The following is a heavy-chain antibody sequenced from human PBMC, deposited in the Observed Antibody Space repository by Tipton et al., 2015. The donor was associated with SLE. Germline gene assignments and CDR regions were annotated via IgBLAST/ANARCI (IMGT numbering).Heavy chain of an antibody. CDR2: IYSRGST. CDR3: ARDGFCRNGVCYRNWFDP. J-gene: IGHJ5*02. D-gene: IGHD2-8*01. CDR1: GDSISSGSYY. V-gene: IGHV4-61*02. Sequence: LRLSCTVSGDSISSGSYYWNWIRQPAGKGLEWIGRIYSRGSTNYNLSLKSRVTISADTSKNQFSLMLTSVTAADSAVYYCARDGFCRNGVCYRNWFDPWGQGTPVTVSS.